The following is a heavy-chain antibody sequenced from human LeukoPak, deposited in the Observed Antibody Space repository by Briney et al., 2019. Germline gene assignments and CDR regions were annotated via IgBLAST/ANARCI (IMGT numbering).Heavy chain of an antibody. CDR2: ISGGST. CDR3: AKMAVVPAAIDPRITDY. CDR1: GFTVSSNE. D-gene: IGHD2-2*02. V-gene: IGHV3-38-3*01. J-gene: IGHJ4*02. Sequence: GGSLRLSCAASGFTVSSNEMSWVRQAPGKGLEWVSSISGGSTYYADSRKGRFTISRDNSKNTLYLQMNSLRAEDTAVYYCAKMAVVPAAIDPRITDYWGQGTLVTVSS.